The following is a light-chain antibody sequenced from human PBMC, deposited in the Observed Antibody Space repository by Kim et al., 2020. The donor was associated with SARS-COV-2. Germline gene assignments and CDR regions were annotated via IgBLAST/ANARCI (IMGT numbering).Light chain of an antibody. J-gene: IGLJ2*01. V-gene: IGLV2-14*03. CDR2: DVT. CDR1: SSDVGGYNY. Sequence: GQSTTISCTGTSSDVGGYNYVSWYQHHPGKVPKLLIYDVTKRPSGVSNRFSASKSGNTASLTISGLQAEDEADYYCSSYTSMNTLLFGGGTKVNVL. CDR3: SSYTSMNTLL.